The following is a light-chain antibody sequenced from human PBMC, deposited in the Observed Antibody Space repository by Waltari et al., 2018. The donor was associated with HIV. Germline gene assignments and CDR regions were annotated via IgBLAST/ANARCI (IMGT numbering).Light chain of an antibody. V-gene: IGLV3-1*01. J-gene: IGLJ3*02. CDR3: QALDSNTVV. CDR2: QDT. CDR1: KWRDNI. Sequence: SYDLTQPPSLSVSPGQSASITCPGYKWRDNIVSWYQQKPGQSPVLVIFQDTKRPSGIPERFSGSSSGNTATLTIRGTQAMDEADYYCQALDSNTVVFGGGTKLAVL.